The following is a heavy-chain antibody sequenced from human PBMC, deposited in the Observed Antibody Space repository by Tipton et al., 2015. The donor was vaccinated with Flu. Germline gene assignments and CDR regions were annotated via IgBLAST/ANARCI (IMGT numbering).Heavy chain of an antibody. Sequence: TLSLTCSVSGDSIGSQYFWGWIRQPPGKGLEWIGNVHRTGSPYYNPSLRSRVTIAVDGPKNQFSLRLTSVTAADTAVYYCARLVYRGYYSVGYYFDSWGQGTLVTVSS. D-gene: IGHD3-22*01. CDR1: GDSIGSQYF. J-gene: IGHJ4*02. CDR3: ARLVYRGYYSVGYYFDS. CDR2: VHRTGSP. V-gene: IGHV4-38-2*01.